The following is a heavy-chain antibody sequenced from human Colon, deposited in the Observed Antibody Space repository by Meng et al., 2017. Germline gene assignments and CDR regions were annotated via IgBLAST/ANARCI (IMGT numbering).Heavy chain of an antibody. V-gene: IGHV3-74*01. CDR1: GFTFSSYW. D-gene: IGHD6-13*01. Sequence: GESLKISCAASGFTFSSYWMHWVRQAPGKGRVWVSRINSDGSNTSYADSVEGRFTISRDNAKNTLYLKMNSLRAEDTAVYYGGRGGIAADGTRKNYFDYWGQGTLVTVSS. J-gene: IGHJ4*02. CDR2: INSDGSNT. CDR3: GRGGIAADGTRKNYFDY.